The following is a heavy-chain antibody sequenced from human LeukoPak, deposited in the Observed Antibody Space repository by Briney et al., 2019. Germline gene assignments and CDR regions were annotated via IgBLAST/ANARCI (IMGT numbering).Heavy chain of an antibody. J-gene: IGHJ5*02. CDR3: ARERVDIVVVPAATGFDP. CDR2: INPSGGST. Sequence: ASVKVSCKASGYTFTSYYMHWVRQAPGQGLEWMGIINPSGGSTSYAQKFQGRVSMTRDTSTSTVYMGLSSLRSEDTAVYYCARERVDIVVVPAATGFDPWGQGTLVTVSS. V-gene: IGHV1-46*01. D-gene: IGHD2-2*03. CDR1: GYTFTSYY.